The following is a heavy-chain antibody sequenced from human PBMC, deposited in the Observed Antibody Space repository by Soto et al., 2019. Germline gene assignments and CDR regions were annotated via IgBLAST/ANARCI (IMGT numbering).Heavy chain of an antibody. J-gene: IGHJ5*02. CDR1: GGSFSSYY. V-gene: IGHV4-34*01. Sequence: PEETLSLTCAVYGGSFSSYYWSWIRQPPGKGLEWIGEINHSGSTNYNPSLKSRVTISVDTAKNQFSLKLSSVTAADTAVYYCARGDYDFWSGFKRCDWFDPWGQGTLVTVSS. CDR2: INHSGST. CDR3: ARGDYDFWSGFKRCDWFDP. D-gene: IGHD3-3*01.